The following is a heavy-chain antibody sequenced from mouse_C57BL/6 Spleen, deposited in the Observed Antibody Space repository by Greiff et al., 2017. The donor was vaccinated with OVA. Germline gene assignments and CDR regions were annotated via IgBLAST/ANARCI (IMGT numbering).Heavy chain of an antibody. CDR3: ARRGHYYGSSYASWFAY. Sequence: VQLQQSGPELVKPGASVKISYKASGYTFTDYYMNWVKQSHGKSLEWIGDINPNNGGTSYNQKFKGKATLTVDKSSSTAYMELRSLTSEDSAVYYGARRGHYYGSSYASWFAYWGQGTLVTVSA. J-gene: IGHJ3*01. V-gene: IGHV1-26*01. D-gene: IGHD1-1*01. CDR1: GYTFTDYY. CDR2: INPNNGGT.